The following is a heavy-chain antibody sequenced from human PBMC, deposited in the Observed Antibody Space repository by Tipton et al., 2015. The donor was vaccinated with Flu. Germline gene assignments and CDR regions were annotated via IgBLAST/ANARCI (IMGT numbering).Heavy chain of an antibody. CDR3: ARLSDGRLFDY. CDR1: GGSISSSNYY. Sequence: TLSLTCTVSGGSISSSNYYWGWIRQPPGKGLEWIGSIYYSAATFYNPSLKSRVTISVDTSKNQSSLKLSSVTAADTAVFYCARLSDGRLFDYWGQGTLVTVSS. J-gene: IGHJ4*02. D-gene: IGHD2-21*01. CDR2: IYYSAAT. V-gene: IGHV4-39*01.